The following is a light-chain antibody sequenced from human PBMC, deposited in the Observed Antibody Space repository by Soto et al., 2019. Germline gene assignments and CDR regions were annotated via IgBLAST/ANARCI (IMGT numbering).Light chain of an antibody. V-gene: IGKV3-20*01. CDR2: GAS. Sequence: EIVLTQSPGTLSLSPGERATLSCRASQSVSSISLAWYQHKPGQAPRLLIFGASSRATGIPERFSGSGSGTDFTLTIPSLEPEDCAVYYCQHYGTSPRLTFGGGTKVEIK. CDR1: QSVSSIS. J-gene: IGKJ4*01. CDR3: QHYGTSPRLT.